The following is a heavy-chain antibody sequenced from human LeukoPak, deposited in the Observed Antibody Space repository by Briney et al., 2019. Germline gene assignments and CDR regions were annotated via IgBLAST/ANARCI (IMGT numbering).Heavy chain of an antibody. V-gene: IGHV3-23*01. CDR2: ISGSGGST. CDR3: AKVKGLLWFGELSWFDP. CDR1: GFTFSSYA. Sequence: PGGSLRLSCAASGFTFSSYAMSWVRQAPGKGLEWVSAISGSGGSTYYADSVKGRFTTSRDNSKNTLYLQMNSLRAEDTAVYYCAKVKGLLWFGELSWFDPWGQGTLVTVSS. D-gene: IGHD3-10*01. J-gene: IGHJ5*02.